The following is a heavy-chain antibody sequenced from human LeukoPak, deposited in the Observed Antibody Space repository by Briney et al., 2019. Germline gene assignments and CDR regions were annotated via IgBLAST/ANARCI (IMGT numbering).Heavy chain of an antibody. CDR1: GFTFNDYP. D-gene: IGHD1-14*01. V-gene: IGHV3-43*02. Sequence: GGSLRLSCAASGFTFNDYPMHWVRQAPGKGLEWVSLISGDGSVTYYADSVKGRFTISRDNSKNSLYLQMNSLRLEDTAFYYCATGSQPGTTFDYWGQGTPVTVSS. J-gene: IGHJ4*02. CDR2: ISGDGSVT. CDR3: ATGSQPGTTFDY.